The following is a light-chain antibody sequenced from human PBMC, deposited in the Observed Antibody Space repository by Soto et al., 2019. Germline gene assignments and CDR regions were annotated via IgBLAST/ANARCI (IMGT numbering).Light chain of an antibody. V-gene: IGKV3-20*01. CDR2: GAS. CDR3: QQYGSSPRVT. CDR1: QSVSSSY. J-gene: IGKJ4*01. Sequence: EIVLTQSPGTLSLSPGERATLSCRASQSVSSSYLAWYQQKPGQAPRLLIYGASSRATGIPDRFSGSGSGTVFTLTISRLEPADFAVYYCQQYGSSPRVTFGGGTKVEIK.